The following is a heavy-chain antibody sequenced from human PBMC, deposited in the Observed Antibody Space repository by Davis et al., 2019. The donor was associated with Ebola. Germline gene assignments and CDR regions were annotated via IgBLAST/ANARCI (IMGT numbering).Heavy chain of an antibody. CDR3: VKDRFTVVVVHGGFDY. CDR2: ISTNGENT. CDR1: GFTFSSYG. D-gene: IGHD2-15*01. J-gene: IGHJ4*02. Sequence: GESLKISCGASGFTFSSYGMHWVRQAPGKGLESVSRISTNGENTYYAESVKGRFTISRDNSKDTLYLQMRSLRTEDTAVYYCVKDRFTVVVVHGGFDYWGQGTLVTVSS. V-gene: IGHV3-64D*06.